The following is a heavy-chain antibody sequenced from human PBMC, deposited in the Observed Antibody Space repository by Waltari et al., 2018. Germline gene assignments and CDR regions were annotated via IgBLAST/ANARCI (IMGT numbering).Heavy chain of an antibody. CDR2: IYTSGST. CDR1: GCSISSGSYY. CDR3: AREDYGDYVLDY. V-gene: IGHV4-61*09. D-gene: IGHD4-17*01. Sequence: QVQLQESGPGLVKPSQTLSLTCTVSGCSISSGSYYWSWLRQPAGKGLEWIGYIYTSGSTNYNPSLKSRVTISVDTSKNQFSLKLSSVTAADTAVYYCAREDYGDYVLDYWGQGTLVTVSS. J-gene: IGHJ4*02.